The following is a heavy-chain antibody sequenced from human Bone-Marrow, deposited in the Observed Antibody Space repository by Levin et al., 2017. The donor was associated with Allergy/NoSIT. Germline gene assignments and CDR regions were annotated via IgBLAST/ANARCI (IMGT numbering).Heavy chain of an antibody. V-gene: IGHV4-4*02. CDR2: IYHSGST. CDR1: GGSISSSNW. Sequence: SETLSLTCAVSGGSISSSNWWSWVRQPPGKGLEWIGEIYHSGSTNYNPSLKSRVTISVDKSKNQFSLKLSSVTAADTAVYYCAREALFYDFWSGYYSNDAFDIWGQGTMVTVSS. J-gene: IGHJ3*02. D-gene: IGHD3-3*01. CDR3: AREALFYDFWSGYYSNDAFDI.